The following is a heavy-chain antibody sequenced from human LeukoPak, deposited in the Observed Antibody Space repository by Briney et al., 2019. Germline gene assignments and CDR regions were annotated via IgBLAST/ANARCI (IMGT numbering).Heavy chain of an antibody. CDR1: GYTFTSYA. V-gene: IGHV1-3*01. Sequence: GASVKVSCKASGYTFTSYAMHWVRQAPGQRLEWMGWINAGNGNTKYSQKFQGRITITRDTSASTAYMELSSLRSEDTAVYYCARSSVAATIFDYWGQGTLVTVSS. D-gene: IGHD6-19*01. J-gene: IGHJ4*02. CDR3: ARSSVAATIFDY. CDR2: INAGNGNT.